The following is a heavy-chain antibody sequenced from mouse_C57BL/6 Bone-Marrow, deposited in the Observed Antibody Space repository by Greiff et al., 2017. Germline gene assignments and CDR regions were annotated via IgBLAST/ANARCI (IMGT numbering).Heavy chain of an antibody. CDR1: GYTFTSYG. J-gene: IGHJ4*01. Sequence: VQLQQSGAELARPGASVKLSCKASGYTFTSYGISWVKQRTGQGLEWIGEIYPSSGNTYYNEKFKGKATLTADKSSSTAYMAIRSLTSEDTAVDFCTKLLWNYYAMDYWGQGTTVTVSS. CDR2: IYPSSGNT. D-gene: IGHD2-1*01. CDR3: TKLLWNYYAMDY. V-gene: IGHV1-81*01.